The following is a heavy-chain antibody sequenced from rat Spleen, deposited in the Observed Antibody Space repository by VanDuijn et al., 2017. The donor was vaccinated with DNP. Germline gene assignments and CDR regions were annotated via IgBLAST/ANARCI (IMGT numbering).Heavy chain of an antibody. CDR1: GITFSDHN. Sequence: EVQLVESDGGLVQPGRSLKLSCAASGITFSDHNMAWVRQAPKKGLEWVATISYDGSDTYYRDSVKGRFTMSRDNAKSTLYLQMDSLRSEDTATYYCASRPPPTRGPFDYWGQGVTVTVSS. V-gene: IGHV5-7*01. J-gene: IGHJ2*01. D-gene: IGHD1-4*01. CDR2: ISYDGSDT. CDR3: ASRPPPTRGPFDY.